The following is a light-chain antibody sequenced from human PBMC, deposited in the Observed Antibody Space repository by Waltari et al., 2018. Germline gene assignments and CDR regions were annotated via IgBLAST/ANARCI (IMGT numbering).Light chain of an antibody. J-gene: IGKJ2*01. CDR3: QQYGSSPYT. CDR2: DAS. CDR1: QSVRSY. Sequence: EIVLTQSPATLSLSPGERATLSCRASQSVRSYLAWYQQKPGQAPRLLIYDASNRATGVPARFSGSGSGTDFTLIISSLEPEDFAVYYCQQYGSSPYTFGQGTKLEIK. V-gene: IGKV3-11*01.